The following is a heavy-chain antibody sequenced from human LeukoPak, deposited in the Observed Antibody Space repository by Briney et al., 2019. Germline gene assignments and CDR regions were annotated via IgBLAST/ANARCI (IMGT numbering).Heavy chain of an antibody. Sequence: ASETLSLTCAVSGGSFSGYYWTWIRQPPGKGLEWIGEINHSGSANYNPSLMSRVTISLDTSKNQFSLKLSSVTAADTAVYYCARGRANYDSTGYYYWGQGILVTVSS. V-gene: IGHV4-34*01. D-gene: IGHD3-22*01. J-gene: IGHJ4*02. CDR1: GGSFSGYY. CDR2: INHSGSA. CDR3: ARGRANYDSTGYYY.